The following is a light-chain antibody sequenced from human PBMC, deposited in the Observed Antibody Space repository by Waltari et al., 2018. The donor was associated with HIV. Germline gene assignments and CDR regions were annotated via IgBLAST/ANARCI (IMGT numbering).Light chain of an antibody. CDR1: SRDIGTYTY. V-gene: IGLV2-8*01. CDR2: EVN. CDR3: SSYAGNNNYV. J-gene: IGLJ1*01. Sequence: QPALTQPPSASGSPGQSVTISCTGTSRDIGTYTYVSWYQQHPGRAPNLLIYEVNKRPAGVPDWCSGSKSANTASLTVSGLQVADEADYYCSSYAGNNNYVFGTGTRVTVL.